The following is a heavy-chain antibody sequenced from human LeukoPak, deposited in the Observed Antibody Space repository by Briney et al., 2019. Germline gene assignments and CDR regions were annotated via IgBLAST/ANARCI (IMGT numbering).Heavy chain of an antibody. CDR1: GGSISSYY. D-gene: IGHD3-10*01. Sequence: SETLSLTCTVSGGSISSYYWSWSRQPPGKGLEWIGYIYYSGSTNYNPSLKSRVTISVDTSKNQFSLKLSSVTAADTAVYYCASGSEYFQHWGQGTLVTVSS. CDR2: IYYSGST. J-gene: IGHJ1*01. CDR3: ASGSEYFQH. V-gene: IGHV4-59*01.